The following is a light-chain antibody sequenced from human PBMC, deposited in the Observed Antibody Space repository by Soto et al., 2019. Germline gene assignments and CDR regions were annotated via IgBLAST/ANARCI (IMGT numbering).Light chain of an antibody. CDR3: QQYSDWPRT. CDR2: QTS. Sequence: EIVLTQSQATLSSFPCDRVTLYFSASQYINTRLAWYQHRPGQAPRLLIYQTSTRATGIPARFSGSGSGTEFTLTISSLQSEDFAVYYCQQYSDWPRTFGQGTKVDIK. CDR1: QYINTR. V-gene: IGKV3-15*01. J-gene: IGKJ1*01.